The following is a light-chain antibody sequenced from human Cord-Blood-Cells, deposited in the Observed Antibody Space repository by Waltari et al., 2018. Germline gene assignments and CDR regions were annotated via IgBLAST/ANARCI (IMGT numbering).Light chain of an antibody. CDR3: SSYTSSSTLDV. CDR1: SSDVGGYNY. V-gene: IGLV2-14*01. CDR2: DVS. Sequence: QSALTQPASVSGSPGQSLTISCTGTSSDVGGYNYLSWYQQHPGKAPKLMIYDVSNRPSGVSNRFSGSKSGNTASLTISGLQAEDEADYYCSSYTSSSTLDVFGTGTKVTVL. J-gene: IGLJ1*01.